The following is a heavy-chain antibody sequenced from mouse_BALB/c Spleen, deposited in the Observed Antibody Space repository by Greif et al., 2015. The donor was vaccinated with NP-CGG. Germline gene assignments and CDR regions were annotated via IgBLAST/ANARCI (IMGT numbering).Heavy chain of an antibody. CDR3: AREGDYGFAY. CDR1: GYAFTNYL. D-gene: IGHD2-4*01. Sequence: VQLQQSGTELVRPGTSVKVSCKASGYAFTNYLIEWIKQRPGQGLEWIGVLNPGSGGTNYSEKFKGKATLNADYSSSTAYLQLSSLTSDDSAVYFCAREGDYGFAYWGQGTLVTVSA. CDR2: LNPGSGGT. J-gene: IGHJ3*01. V-gene: IGHV1-54*01.